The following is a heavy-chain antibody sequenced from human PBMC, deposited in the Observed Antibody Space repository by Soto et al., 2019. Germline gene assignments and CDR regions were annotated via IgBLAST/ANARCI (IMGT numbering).Heavy chain of an antibody. CDR3: AVGLAGDKVDS. CDR1: GGSISSSSCH. V-gene: IGHV4-39*01. CDR2: IKYSGTT. Sequence: SETLSLTCTVSGGSISSSSCHWGWIRQPPGKGLEWIASIKYSGTTFYNPSLNSRVTLSVDTSKNQFSLNLSSVTAADTAVYYCAVGLAGDKVDSWGQGTLVTVSS. J-gene: IGHJ4*02. D-gene: IGHD6-19*01.